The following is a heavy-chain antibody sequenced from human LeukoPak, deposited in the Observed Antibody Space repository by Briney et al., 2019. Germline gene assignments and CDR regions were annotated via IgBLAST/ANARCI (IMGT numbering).Heavy chain of an antibody. Sequence: SETLSLTCTVSGGSISSYYWSWIRQPPGKGLEWIGYIYYSGSTNYNPSLKSRVTISVDKSKNQFSLKLSPVTAADTAVYYCAREGIAADLGYWGQGTLVTVSS. CDR2: IYYSGST. CDR1: GGSISSYY. CDR3: AREGIAADLGY. D-gene: IGHD6-13*01. V-gene: IGHV4-59*12. J-gene: IGHJ4*02.